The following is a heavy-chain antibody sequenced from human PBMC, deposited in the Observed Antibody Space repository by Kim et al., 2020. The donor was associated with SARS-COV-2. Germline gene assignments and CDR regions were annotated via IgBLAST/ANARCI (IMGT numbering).Heavy chain of an antibody. D-gene: IGHD3-22*01. J-gene: IGHJ4*02. Sequence: VKSRFTISRDDSKNTLYLQMNSLKTEDTAVYYCTTDPSTYYYDSSGYDDYWGQGTLVTVSS. V-gene: IGHV3-15*01. CDR3: TTDPSTYYYDSSGYDDY.